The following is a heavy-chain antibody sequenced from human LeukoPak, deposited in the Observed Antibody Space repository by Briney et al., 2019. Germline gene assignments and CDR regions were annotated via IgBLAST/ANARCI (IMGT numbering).Heavy chain of an antibody. D-gene: IGHD1-7*01. J-gene: IGHJ4*02. CDR2: TSDRGDYT. V-gene: IGHV3-23*01. CDR1: GFTFTSYS. Sequence: GGSLRLSCAASGFTFTSYSMSWVRQAAEKGLEWVSGTSDRGDYTYYAASVKGRFTISRDSSKNTLFLQMNSLRAEDTALYFCARKAQYNGHYPLDYWGQGTLVTVSS. CDR3: ARKAQYNGHYPLDY.